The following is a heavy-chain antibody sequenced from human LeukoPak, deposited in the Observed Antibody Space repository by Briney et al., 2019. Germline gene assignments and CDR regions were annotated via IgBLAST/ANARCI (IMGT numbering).Heavy chain of an antibody. CDR3: ATLKATDYYDSSGYYHDY. V-gene: IGHV1-69*13. Sequence: SVKVSCKASGGTFSSYAISWVRQAPGQGLEWMGGIIPIFGTANYAQKFQGRVTITADESTSTAYMELSSLRSEDTAVYYCATLKATDYYDSSGYYHDYWGQGTLVTVSS. CDR1: GGTFSSYA. CDR2: IIPIFGTA. J-gene: IGHJ4*02. D-gene: IGHD3-22*01.